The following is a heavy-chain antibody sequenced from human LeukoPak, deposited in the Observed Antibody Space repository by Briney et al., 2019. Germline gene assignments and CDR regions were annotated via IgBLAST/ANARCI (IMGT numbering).Heavy chain of an antibody. D-gene: IGHD3-22*01. Sequence: ASVKVSCKASGGTFSSYAISWVRQAPGQGLEWMGRINPNSGGTNYAQKFQGRVTMTRDTSISTAYMELSRLRSDDTAVYYCARDVQEYYYDSSGYYDHWGQGTLVTVSS. CDR1: GGTFSSYA. V-gene: IGHV1-2*06. CDR3: ARDVQEYYYDSSGYYDH. CDR2: INPNSGGT. J-gene: IGHJ4*02.